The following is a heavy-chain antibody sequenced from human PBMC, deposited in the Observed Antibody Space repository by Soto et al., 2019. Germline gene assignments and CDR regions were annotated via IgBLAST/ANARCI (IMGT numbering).Heavy chain of an antibody. CDR1: GFTFNSHA. CDR3: ARNPGVGYCSGGSCYAPDH. V-gene: IGHV3-30*04. J-gene: IGHJ4*02. Sequence: QEQLVESGGGVVQPGRSLRLSCVASGFTFNSHAMDWVRQAPGKGLEWVALISFDGMNEYYADSVKGRFTVSRDNSENTLFLQMNSLSTEDTAVYYCARNPGVGYCSGGSCYAPDHWGQGTLVTVSS. D-gene: IGHD2-15*01. CDR2: ISFDGMNE.